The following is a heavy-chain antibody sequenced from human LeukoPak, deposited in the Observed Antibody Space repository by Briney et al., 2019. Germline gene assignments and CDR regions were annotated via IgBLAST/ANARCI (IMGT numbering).Heavy chain of an antibody. Sequence: PGGSLRLSCAASGFTFSSYAMSWVRQAPGKGLEWVSAITGSGDRTYYTDSVKGRFTFSRDNSKNTLYLQMNSLRAEDTAVYYSVKVPGGVGQLDWGQGTLVTVSS. V-gene: IGHV3-23*01. D-gene: IGHD1-1*01. J-gene: IGHJ4*02. CDR1: GFTFSSYA. CDR2: ITGSGDRT. CDR3: VKVPGGVGQLD.